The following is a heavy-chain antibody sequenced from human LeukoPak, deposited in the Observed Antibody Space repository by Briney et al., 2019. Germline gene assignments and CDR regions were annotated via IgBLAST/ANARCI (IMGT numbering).Heavy chain of an antibody. CDR2: ISSISRVI. CDR1: GFTFKSYS. V-gene: IGHV3-48*01. Sequence: GGSLRLSCAASGFTFKSYSMNWVRQAPGKGPEWISYISSISRVIYYADSVKGRFTISRDNAKNSLSLQMNSLRAEDTAVYYCVREESESYPFDSWGQGTLVTVSS. J-gene: IGHJ4*02. CDR3: VREESESYPFDS. D-gene: IGHD1-26*01.